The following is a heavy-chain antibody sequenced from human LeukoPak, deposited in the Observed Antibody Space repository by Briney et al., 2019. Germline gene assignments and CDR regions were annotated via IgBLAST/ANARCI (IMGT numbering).Heavy chain of an antibody. D-gene: IGHD4/OR15-4a*01. Sequence: PGGSLRLSSAGSGFTFSSYSMNWVRQAPGKGLEWVSYITSSSSIIYYGDSVKGRFTVYRDNAKNSLYLQMNSLRAEDTAVYYCARVGLWHYPVDSWGQGTLVTVSS. CDR2: ITSSSSII. J-gene: IGHJ4*02. CDR3: ARVGLWHYPVDS. V-gene: IGHV3-48*01. CDR1: GFTFSSYS.